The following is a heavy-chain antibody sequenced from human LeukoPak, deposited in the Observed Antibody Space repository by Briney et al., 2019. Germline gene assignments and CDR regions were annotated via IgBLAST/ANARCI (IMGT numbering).Heavy chain of an antibody. CDR3: ARVADRWEPFDY. D-gene: IGHD4-23*01. J-gene: IGHJ4*02. CDR1: GGTFSSYA. V-gene: IGHV1-69*05. CDR2: IIPIFGTA. Sequence: SVKVSCKASGGTFSSYAISWVRQAPGQGLEWMGRIIPIFGTATYAQKFQGRVTITTDESTSTANMELSSLRSEDTAVYYCARVADRWEPFDYWGQGTLVTVSS.